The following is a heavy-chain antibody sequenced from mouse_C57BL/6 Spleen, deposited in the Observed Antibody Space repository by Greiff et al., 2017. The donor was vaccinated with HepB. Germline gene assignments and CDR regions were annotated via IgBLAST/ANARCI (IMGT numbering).Heavy chain of an antibody. V-gene: IGHV1-81*01. CDR3: APIYDGYYADY. D-gene: IGHD2-3*01. CDR1: GYTFTSYG. J-gene: IGHJ2*01. CDR2: IDPRSGNT. Sequence: QVQLQQSGAELARPGASVKLSCKASGYTFTSYGISWVKQRTGQGLEWIGEIDPRSGNTYYNEKFKGKATLTADKSSSTAYMELRSLTSEDSAVYFCAPIYDGYYADYWGQGTTLTVSS.